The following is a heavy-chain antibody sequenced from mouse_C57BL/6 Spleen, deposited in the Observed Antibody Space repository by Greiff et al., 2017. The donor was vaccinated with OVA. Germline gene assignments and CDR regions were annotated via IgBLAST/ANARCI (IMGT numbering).Heavy chain of an antibody. CDR1: GYTFTDYY. J-gene: IGHJ2*01. V-gene: IGHV1-26*01. D-gene: IGHD2-5*01. CDR2: INPNNGGT. CDR3: ARLDSNSYYFDY. Sequence: EVKLQQSGPELVKPGASVKISCKASGYTFTDYYMNWVKQSHGKSLEWIGDINPNNGGTSYNQKFKGKATLTVDKSSSTAYMELRSLTSEDSAVYYCARLDSNSYYFDYWGQGTTLTVSS.